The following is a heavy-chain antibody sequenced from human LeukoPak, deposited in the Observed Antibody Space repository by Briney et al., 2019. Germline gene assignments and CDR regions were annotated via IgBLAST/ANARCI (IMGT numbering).Heavy chain of an antibody. CDR1: GYTFTGYY. D-gene: IGHD3-10*01. Sequence: ASVKVSCKASGYTFTGYYMHWVRQAPGQGLNWMGWINPNSGGTNYAQKFQGRVTMTRDTSISTAYMELSRLRSDDTAVYYCAREAPITMVRGVMNYWGQGTLVTVSS. CDR3: AREAPITMVRGVMNY. CDR2: INPNSGGT. V-gene: IGHV1-2*02. J-gene: IGHJ4*02.